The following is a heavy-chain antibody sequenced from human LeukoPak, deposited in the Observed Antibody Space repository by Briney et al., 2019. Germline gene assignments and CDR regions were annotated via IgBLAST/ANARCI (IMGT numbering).Heavy chain of an antibody. CDR2: INPNSGGT. Sequence: GASVKVSCKASGYTFTGYYMHWVRQAPGQGLEWMGWINPNSGGTNYAQKFQGRVTMTRDTSISTAYMELSRLRSDDTAVYYCARDSGSSPSYYYYMDVWGKGTTVTVSS. CDR1: GYTFTGYY. CDR3: ARDSGSSPSYYYYMDV. D-gene: IGHD1-26*01. J-gene: IGHJ6*03. V-gene: IGHV1-2*02.